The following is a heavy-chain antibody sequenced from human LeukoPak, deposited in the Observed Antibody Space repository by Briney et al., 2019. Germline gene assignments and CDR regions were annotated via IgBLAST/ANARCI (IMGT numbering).Heavy chain of an antibody. V-gene: IGHV1-69*06. D-gene: IGHD6-13*01. Sequence: GASVKVSCKASGGTFSSYAISWVRQAPGQGLEWMGGIIPIFGTANYAQKFQGRVTITADKSTSTAYMELSSLRSEDTAVYYCARGLGSSWYYYYYMDVWGKGTTVTISS. J-gene: IGHJ6*03. CDR3: ARGLGSSWYYYYYMDV. CDR2: IIPIFGTA. CDR1: GGTFSSYA.